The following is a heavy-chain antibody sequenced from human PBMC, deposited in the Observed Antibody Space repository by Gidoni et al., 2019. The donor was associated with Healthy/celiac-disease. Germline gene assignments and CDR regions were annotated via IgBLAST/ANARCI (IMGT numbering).Heavy chain of an antibody. V-gene: IGHV4-59*08. CDR1: GGSISSYY. Sequence: QVQLQESGPGLVKPSETLSLTCTVSGGSISSYYWSWIRQPPGKGLEWIGYIYYSGSTNYNPSLKSRVTISVDTSKNQFSLKLSSVTAADTAVYYCALSDTGGCSNAFDIWGQGTMVTVSS. CDR3: ALSDTGGCSNAFDI. D-gene: IGHD3-16*01. CDR2: IYYSGST. J-gene: IGHJ3*02.